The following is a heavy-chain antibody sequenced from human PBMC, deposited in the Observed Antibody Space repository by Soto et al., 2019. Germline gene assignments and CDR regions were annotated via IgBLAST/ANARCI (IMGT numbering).Heavy chain of an antibody. CDR1: GFTVSDNY. D-gene: IGHD3-22*01. Sequence: EVQLVESGGGLVQPGGSLRLSCAASGFTVSDNYMNWVRQAPGKGLEWVAVIYRGTTYYADSVKGRFTISRDNSKNTLYLQMSSLRPEDTGVYYCARDVDRRGDDSTGYSFDYWGQGTLVAVSS. V-gene: IGHV3-66*01. CDR3: ARDVDRRGDDSTGYSFDY. J-gene: IGHJ4*02. CDR2: IYRGTT.